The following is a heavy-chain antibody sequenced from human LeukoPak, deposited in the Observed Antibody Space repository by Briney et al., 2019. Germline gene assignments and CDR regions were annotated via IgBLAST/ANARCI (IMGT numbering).Heavy chain of an antibody. Sequence: GGSLRLSCAASGFTFTDYWMHWVRQAPGKGRVWVSRISADGRMTDYEDSVKGRFTVYRDNAKNTLYLQMNRVRAEDTAVYYWARVAGRHYYYGMDVWGQGTTVTVSS. J-gene: IGHJ6*02. CDR2: ISADGRMT. CDR3: ARVAGRHYYYGMDV. V-gene: IGHV3-74*01. CDR1: GFTFTDYW. D-gene: IGHD6-13*01.